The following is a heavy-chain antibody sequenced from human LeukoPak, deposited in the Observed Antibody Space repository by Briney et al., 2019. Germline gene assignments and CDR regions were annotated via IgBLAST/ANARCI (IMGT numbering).Heavy chain of an antibody. CDR2: TYYRSTWYN. CDR1: GDSVSSNSVT. Sequence: HSQTLSLTCAISGDSVSSNSVTWNWIRQSPSRGLEWLGRTYYRSTWYNDYVVSVRGRITVNPDTSKNQFSLHLNSVTPEDTAVYYCARRLTQYDCFDPWGQGILVTVSS. CDR3: ARRLTQYDCFDP. J-gene: IGHJ5*02. V-gene: IGHV6-1*01. D-gene: IGHD2-2*01.